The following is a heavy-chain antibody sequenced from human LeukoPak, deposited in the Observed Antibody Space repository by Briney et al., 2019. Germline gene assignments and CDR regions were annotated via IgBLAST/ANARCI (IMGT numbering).Heavy chain of an antibody. J-gene: IGHJ6*03. CDR3: ARASGRYCSSTSCRSYYMDV. D-gene: IGHD2-2*01. CDR2: IYNSGST. Sequence: SETLSLTCTVSGGSISSYYWSWIRQPAGKGLEWIGRIYNSGSTTYNPSLKSRVTMSVDTSKNQFSLKLSSVTAADTAVYYCARASGRYCSSTSCRSYYMDVWGKGTTVTVSS. V-gene: IGHV4-4*07. CDR1: GGSISSYY.